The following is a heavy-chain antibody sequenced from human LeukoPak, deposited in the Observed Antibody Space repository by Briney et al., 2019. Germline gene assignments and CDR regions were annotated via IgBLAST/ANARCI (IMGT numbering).Heavy chain of an antibody. CDR1: GYTFSGYY. J-gene: IGHJ4*02. V-gene: IGHV1-2*02. CDR3: AADPDSSGWYGGGDY. Sequence: ASVKVSCKASGYTFSGYYMHWVRQAPGQGLEWMGWINPNSGGTNYAQMFQERVTITRDMSTSTAYMELSSLRSEDTAVYYCAADPDSSGWYGGGDYWGQGTLVTVSS. D-gene: IGHD6-19*01. CDR2: INPNSGGT.